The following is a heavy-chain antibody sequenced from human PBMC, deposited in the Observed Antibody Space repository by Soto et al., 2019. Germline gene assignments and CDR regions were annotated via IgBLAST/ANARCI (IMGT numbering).Heavy chain of an antibody. V-gene: IGHV6-1*01. CDR2: TYYRSQWYT. J-gene: IGHJ4*02. Sequence: SQTLSLTCGISGDSVSSDNAVWNWIRQSPSRGLEWLGRTYYRSQWYTDYALSVRSRITINPDTSKNQFSLQLNSVTPEDTAVYYCAREATLLRGIINHIDYWGQGALVTVSS. D-gene: IGHD3-10*01. CDR3: AREATLLRGIINHIDY. CDR1: GDSVSSDNAV.